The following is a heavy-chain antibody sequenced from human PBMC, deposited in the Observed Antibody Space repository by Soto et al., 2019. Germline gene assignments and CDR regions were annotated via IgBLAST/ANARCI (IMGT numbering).Heavy chain of an antibody. CDR1: GFTFSSYG. V-gene: IGHV3-30*18. J-gene: IGHJ4*02. Sequence: PWGSLRLSCAASGFTFSSYGMHWVRQAPGKGLEWVAVISYDGSNKYYADSVKGRFTISRDNSKNTLYLQMNSLRAEDTAVYYCAKDSEPSSPADYWGQGTLVTVSS. CDR3: AKDSEPSSPADY. CDR2: ISYDGSNK. D-gene: IGHD6-13*01.